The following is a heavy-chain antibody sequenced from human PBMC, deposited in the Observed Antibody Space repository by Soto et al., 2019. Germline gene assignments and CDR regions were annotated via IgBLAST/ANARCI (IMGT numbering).Heavy chain of an antibody. CDR2: ISSSSSYI. J-gene: IGHJ4*02. CDR3: ATEKHYFDTGGYYY. Sequence: GGSRRVDCGACGFTVSSYSMNWVRQAPGKGLEWVSSISSSSSYIYYADSVKGRFTISRDNAKNSLYLQMNSLRAEDTAVYYCATEKHYFDTGGYYYWGQGTLVTVSS. D-gene: IGHD3-22*01. CDR1: GFTVSSYS. V-gene: IGHV3-21*01.